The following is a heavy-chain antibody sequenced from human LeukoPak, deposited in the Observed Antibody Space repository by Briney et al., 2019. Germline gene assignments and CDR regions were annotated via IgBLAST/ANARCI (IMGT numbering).Heavy chain of an antibody. CDR2: IYYSGST. D-gene: IGHD2-2*03. CDR1: GGSVSSGSYY. CDR3: ARDRSSSGYCSSTSCYDDAFDI. V-gene: IGHV4-61*01. J-gene: IGHJ3*02. Sequence: PSETLSLTCTVSGGSVSSGSYYWSWIRQPPGTGLEWIGYIYYSGSTNYNPSLKSRVTISGDTSKNQFSLKLSSVTAADTAVYYCARDRSSSGYCSSTSCYDDAFDIWGQGTMVTVSS.